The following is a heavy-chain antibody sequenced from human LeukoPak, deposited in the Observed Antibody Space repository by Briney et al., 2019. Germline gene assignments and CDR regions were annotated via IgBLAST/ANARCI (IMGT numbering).Heavy chain of an antibody. D-gene: IGHD3-10*01. Sequence: SETLSLTCTVSGGSIISGGYYWSWIRQHPGKGPEWIGYIYYSGSTYFNPSLESRLTMSVDTSKNQFSLTLSSVTAADTAVYYCAREIPSSGTHSSYFDYWGQGTLVTVSS. CDR1: GGSIISGGYY. CDR3: AREIPSSGTHSSYFDY. CDR2: IYYSGST. V-gene: IGHV4-31*03. J-gene: IGHJ4*02.